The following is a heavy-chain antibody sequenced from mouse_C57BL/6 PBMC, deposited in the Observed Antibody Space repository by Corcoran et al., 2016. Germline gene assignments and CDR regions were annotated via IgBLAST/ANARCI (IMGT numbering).Heavy chain of an antibody. D-gene: IGHD2-3*01. CDR3: ARSGRAIYDGYYWYFDV. Sequence: EVQLQQSGPELVKPGASVKISCKASGYTFTDYYMNWVKQSHGKSLEWIGDINPNNGGTSYNQKFKGKATLTVDKSSSTAYMELRSLTSEDSAVYYCARSGRAIYDGYYWYFDVWGTGTTVTVSS. CDR2: INPNNGGT. J-gene: IGHJ1*03. V-gene: IGHV1-26*01. CDR1: GYTFTDYY.